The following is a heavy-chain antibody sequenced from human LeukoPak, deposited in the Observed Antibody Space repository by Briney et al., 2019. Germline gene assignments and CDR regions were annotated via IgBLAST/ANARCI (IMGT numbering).Heavy chain of an antibody. J-gene: IGHJ4*02. CDR3: ARSHFGEGTMVRGVIITAFDY. CDR2: INPNSGGT. Sequence: AASVKVSCKASGYTFTSYGISWVRQAPGQGLEWMGWINPNSGGTNYAQKFQGRVTMTRDTSISTAYMELSRLRSDDTAVYYCARSHFGEGTMVRGVIITAFDYWGQGTLVTVSS. CDR1: GYTFTSYG. D-gene: IGHD3-10*01. V-gene: IGHV1-2*02.